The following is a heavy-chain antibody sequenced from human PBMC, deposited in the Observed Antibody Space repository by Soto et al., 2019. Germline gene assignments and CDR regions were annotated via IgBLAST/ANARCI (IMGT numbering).Heavy chain of an antibody. CDR3: AKDRMALAGLQGMDV. CDR1: GFTFSSYA. J-gene: IGHJ6*02. D-gene: IGHD6-19*01. CDR2: ISGSGGST. V-gene: IGHV3-23*01. Sequence: EVQLLESGGGLVQPGGSLRLSCAASGFTFSSYAMSWVRQAPGKGLEWVSAISGSGGSTYYADSVKGRFTISRDNSKNPRYLQMNSLRAEDTAVYYCAKDRMALAGLQGMDVWGQGTTVTVSS.